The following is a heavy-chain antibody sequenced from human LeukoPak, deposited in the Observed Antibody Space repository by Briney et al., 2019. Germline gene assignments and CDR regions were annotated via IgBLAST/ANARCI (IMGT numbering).Heavy chain of an antibody. CDR2: INTNTGNP. V-gene: IGHV7-4-1*02. CDR3: ARDVFTMVRGVLY. D-gene: IGHD3-10*01. CDR1: GYTFTSFA. J-gene: IGHJ4*02. Sequence: GASVKVSCKASGYTFTSFAMHWVRQAPGQGLEWMGWINTNTGNPTYAQGFTGRFVFSLGTSVSTAYLQISSLKAEDTAVYYCARDVFTMVRGVLYWGQGTLVTVSS.